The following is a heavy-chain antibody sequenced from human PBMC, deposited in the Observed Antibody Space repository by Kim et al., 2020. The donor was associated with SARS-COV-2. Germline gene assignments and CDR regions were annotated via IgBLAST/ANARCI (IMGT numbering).Heavy chain of an antibody. V-gene: IGHV3-53*01. D-gene: IGHD2-2*01. CDR3: AREDQLLSRYYYYGMDV. Sequence: GGSLRLSCAASGFTVSSNYMSWVRQAPGKGLEWVSVIYSGGSTYYADSVKGRFTISRDNSKNTLYLQMNSLRAEDTAVYYCAREDQLLSRYYYYGMDVWGQGTTVTVSS. CDR1: GFTVSSNY. CDR2: IYSGGST. J-gene: IGHJ6*02.